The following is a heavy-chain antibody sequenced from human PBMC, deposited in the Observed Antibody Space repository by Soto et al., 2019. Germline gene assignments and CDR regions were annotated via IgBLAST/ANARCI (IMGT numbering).Heavy chain of an antibody. J-gene: IGHJ6*02. CDR1: GFIFTSSA. Sequence: SVKVSCKTSGFIFTSSAVQWVRQARGQRLEWMGRIVVGSGNTDYAQKFQERVTITRDMSTSTAYMELSSLRSEDTAVYYCAAGIQLWSYYYYGMDVWGQGTTVTVSS. CDR3: AAGIQLWSYYYYGMDV. D-gene: IGHD5-18*01. CDR2: IVVGSGNT. V-gene: IGHV1-58*01.